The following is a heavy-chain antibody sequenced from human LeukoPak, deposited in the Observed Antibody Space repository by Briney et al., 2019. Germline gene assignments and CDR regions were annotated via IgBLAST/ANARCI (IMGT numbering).Heavy chain of an antibody. V-gene: IGHV3-21*01. CDR2: ISSSSSYI. Sequence: GGSLRLSCAASGFTFSSYSMNWVRQAPGKGLEWVSSISSSSSYIYYADSVKGRFTISRDNAKNSLYLQMNSLRAEDTAVYYCARDGDCSSTSCSDYWGQGTLVTVSS. CDR3: ARDGDCSSTSCSDY. J-gene: IGHJ4*02. D-gene: IGHD2-2*03. CDR1: GFTFSSYS.